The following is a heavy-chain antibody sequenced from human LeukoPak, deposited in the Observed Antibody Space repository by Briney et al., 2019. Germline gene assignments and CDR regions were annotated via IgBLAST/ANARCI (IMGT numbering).Heavy chain of an antibody. V-gene: IGHV4-59*01. J-gene: IGHJ4*02. CDR1: GDSITTYY. Sequence: SETLSLTCTVSGDSITTYYWSWIRQPPGRGLEWIGFIIYSGSSTYSPSLKSRVAISMDTSNNQSSLKLSSVTAADTAVYYCAKGAGWYNYWGQGTLVTVSS. D-gene: IGHD6-19*01. CDR2: IIYSGSS. CDR3: AKGAGWYNY.